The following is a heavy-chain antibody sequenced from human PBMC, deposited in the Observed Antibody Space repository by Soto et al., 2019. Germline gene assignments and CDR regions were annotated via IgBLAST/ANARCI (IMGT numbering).Heavy chain of an antibody. Sequence: QVQLVQSGAEVKKPGSSVKVSCKASGGTFSSYAISWVRQAPGQGLEWMGGIIPIFGTANYAQKFQGRVTITADESTSTAYMELSSLRAEDTAVYYCARVSDTAMVTGYYYGMDVWGQGTTVTVSS. V-gene: IGHV1-69*12. J-gene: IGHJ6*02. D-gene: IGHD5-18*01. CDR3: ARVSDTAMVTGYYYGMDV. CDR2: IIPIFGTA. CDR1: GGTFSSYA.